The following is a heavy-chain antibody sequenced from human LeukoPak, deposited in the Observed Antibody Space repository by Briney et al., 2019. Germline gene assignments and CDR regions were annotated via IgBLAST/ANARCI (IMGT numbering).Heavy chain of an antibody. CDR2: IYVSEST. V-gene: IGHV4-4*07. CDR3: TRGQDGYDDY. CDR1: GGSISGYY. Sequence: SETLSLTCTVSGGSISGYYWNWIRQPAGKGLEWIGRIYVSESTNYNPSLKSRVTMSVDTSKNQFSLRMSSVTAADTAVYYCTRGQDGYDDYWGQGTLVTVSS. D-gene: IGHD5-24*01. J-gene: IGHJ4*02.